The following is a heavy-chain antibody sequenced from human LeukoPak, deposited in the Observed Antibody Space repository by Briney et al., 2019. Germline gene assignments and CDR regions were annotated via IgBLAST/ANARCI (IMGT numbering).Heavy chain of an antibody. V-gene: IGHV3-64*01. CDR3: ARAIDGRGLFVDY. CDR1: GFTFSSYA. Sequence: GGSLRLSCAASGFTFSSYAMHWVRQAPGKGLEYVSAISSNGGSTYYANSVKGRFTISRDNSKNTLYLQMGSLRAEDMAVYYCARAIDGRGLFVDYWGQGTLVTVSS. J-gene: IGHJ4*02. CDR2: ISSNGGST. D-gene: IGHD3-10*01.